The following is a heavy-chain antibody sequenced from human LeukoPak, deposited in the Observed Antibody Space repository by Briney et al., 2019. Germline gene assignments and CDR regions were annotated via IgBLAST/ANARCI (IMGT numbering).Heavy chain of an antibody. D-gene: IGHD3-22*01. CDR2: IYYSGSA. J-gene: IGHJ4*02. V-gene: IGHV4-59*01. CDR1: GGSISSYY. Sequence: SETLSLTCTVSGGSISSYYWSWIRQPPGKGLEWIGYIYYSGSANYNPSLKSRVTISVDTSKNQFSLRLSSVTAADTAVYYCARVTGYMIEDYFDYWGQGTLVTVSS. CDR3: ARVTGYMIEDYFDY.